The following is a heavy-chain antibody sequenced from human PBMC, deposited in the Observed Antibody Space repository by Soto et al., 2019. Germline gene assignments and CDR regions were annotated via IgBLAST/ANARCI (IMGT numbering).Heavy chain of an antibody. CDR3: ARVLYYGSGTSDL. D-gene: IGHD3-10*01. V-gene: IGHV4-59*08. CDR2: IYYSGSA. J-gene: IGHJ5*02. Sequence: SETLSLTCTVSGGSLRSYYWSWIRQPPGKGLEWIGYIYYSGSAYYNPSLKSRVTISIDTSKDQFSLTLSYVTAADTAIYYCARVLYYGSGTSDLWGQGTLVTVSS. CDR1: GGSLRSYY.